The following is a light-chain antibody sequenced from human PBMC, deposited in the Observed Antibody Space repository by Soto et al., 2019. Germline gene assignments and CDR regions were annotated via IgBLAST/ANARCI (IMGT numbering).Light chain of an antibody. J-gene: IGLJ3*02. V-gene: IGLV2-14*01. CDR2: EVS. Sequence: QSALTQPASVSGSPGQSITISCTGTNSDVGRYNYVSWYQQHPGKAPKLMIYEVSNRPSGVSNRFSGSKSANSASLAISGLKSEDEADYYCAAWDDGLNGWLFGGGTKVTVL. CDR1: NSDVGRYNY. CDR3: AAWDDGLNGWL.